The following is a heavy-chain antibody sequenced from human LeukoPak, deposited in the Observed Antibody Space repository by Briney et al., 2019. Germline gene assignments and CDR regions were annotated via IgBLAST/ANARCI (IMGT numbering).Heavy chain of an antibody. Sequence: ASVKVSCKASGYTFTGYYMHWVRQAPGQGLEWMGWINPNSGGTNYAQKFQGRVTMTRDTSISTAYMELSRLRSDDTAVYYCARGGDSSSWQLKLYYYYMDVWGKGTTVTISS. CDR3: ARGGDSSSWQLKLYYYYMDV. CDR1: GYTFTGYY. CDR2: INPNSGGT. V-gene: IGHV1-2*02. D-gene: IGHD6-13*01. J-gene: IGHJ6*03.